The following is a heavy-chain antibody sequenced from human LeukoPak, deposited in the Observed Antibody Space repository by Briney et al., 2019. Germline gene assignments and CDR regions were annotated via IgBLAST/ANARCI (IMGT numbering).Heavy chain of an antibody. J-gene: IGHJ6*03. CDR1: GFTFSNYN. V-gene: IGHV3-21*01. CDR3: TRVRYTDYYMDV. D-gene: IGHD1-14*01. CDR2: ISNSGSYI. Sequence: GGSLRLSCAASGFTFSNYNMNWVRQAPGEGLEWVSSISNSGSYIYYADSLKGRFTISRDNAKNTLYLEMNSLRAEDTAVYYCTRVRYTDYYMDVWGKGTTVTVSS.